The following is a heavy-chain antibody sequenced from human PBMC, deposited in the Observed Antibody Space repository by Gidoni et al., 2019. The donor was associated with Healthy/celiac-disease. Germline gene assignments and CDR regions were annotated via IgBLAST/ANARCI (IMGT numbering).Heavy chain of an antibody. Sequence: QVQLVESGGGVVQPGRSLRLSCAASGFTFRSYSMHWVRQAPGKGLEWVAVISYDGSNKYYADSVKGRFTISRDNSKNTLYLQMNSLRAEDTAVYYCASNYYDSSGYYLAFYYYYYGMDVWGQGTTVTVSS. D-gene: IGHD3-22*01. V-gene: IGHV3-30-3*01. CDR2: ISYDGSNK. CDR1: GFTFRSYS. CDR3: ASNYYDSSGYYLAFYYYYYGMDV. J-gene: IGHJ6*02.